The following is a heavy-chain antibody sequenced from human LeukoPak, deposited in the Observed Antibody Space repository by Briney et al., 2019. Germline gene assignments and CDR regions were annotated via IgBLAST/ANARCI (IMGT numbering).Heavy chain of an antibody. Sequence: ASVKVSCKASGYTFTDYYMHWVRQAPGQGLEWMGWINPNSGGTNYAQKFRGRVTMTRDTSISTAYMELSRLRSDDTAVYYCARGFEYSSSSPIWGQGTMVTVSS. V-gene: IGHV1-2*02. CDR3: ARGFEYSSSSPI. CDR2: INPNSGGT. J-gene: IGHJ3*02. CDR1: GYTFTDYY. D-gene: IGHD6-6*01.